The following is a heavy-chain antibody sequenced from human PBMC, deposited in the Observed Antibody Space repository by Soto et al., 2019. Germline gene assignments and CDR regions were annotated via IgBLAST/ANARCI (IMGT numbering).Heavy chain of an antibody. V-gene: IGHV2-5*02. J-gene: IGHJ5*02. D-gene: IGHD7-27*01. CDR3: LHRTVSNGGWLEP. CDR1: GFSLSTTGEE. Sequence: SGPTLVNPTHALTLNCSFSGFSLSTTGEEVGWFRQPPGKAPAWLALIYWDDDVRYSPSLGNRLTITKDTSESQVVLTMTNIDPLDTATYQCLHRTVSNGGWLEPWGQGIMVTVSS. CDR2: IYWDDDV.